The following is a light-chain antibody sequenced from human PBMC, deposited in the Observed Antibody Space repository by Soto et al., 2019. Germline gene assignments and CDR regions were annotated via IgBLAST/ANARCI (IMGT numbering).Light chain of an antibody. Sequence: DIQMTQSPSSQSASVGDRVTITCRASQSINSYLNWYQQKPGKAPKLLIYAASSFQSGVPPRFSGSRSETDFTLTITSLQPDDFATYYCQQSFSTPRTLGQGTRVEI. J-gene: IGKJ1*01. CDR2: AAS. CDR3: QQSFSTPRT. CDR1: QSINSY. V-gene: IGKV1-39*01.